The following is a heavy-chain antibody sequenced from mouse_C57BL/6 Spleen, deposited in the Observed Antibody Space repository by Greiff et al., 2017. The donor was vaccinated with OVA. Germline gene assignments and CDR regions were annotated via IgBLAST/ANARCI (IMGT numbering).Heavy chain of an antibody. CDR2: ISDGGSYT. J-gene: IGHJ2*01. Sequence: EVKLVESGGGLVKPGGSLKLSCAASGFTFSCYAMSWVRQTPEKRLEWVATISDGGSYTYYPDNVKGRFTISRDNAKNNLYLQMSHLKSEDTAMYYCARDKGVRGYFDYWGQGTTLTVSS. CDR1: GFTFSCYA. V-gene: IGHV5-4*01. D-gene: IGHD2-14*01. CDR3: ARDKGVRGYFDY.